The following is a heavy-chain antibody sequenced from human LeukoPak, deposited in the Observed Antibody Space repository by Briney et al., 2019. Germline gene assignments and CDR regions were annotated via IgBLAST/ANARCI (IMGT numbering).Heavy chain of an antibody. CDR1: GFTVSSNY. V-gene: IGHV3-7*01. J-gene: IGHJ4*02. D-gene: IGHD3-22*01. CDR3: VRSWSYDPSGYYSADY. CDR2: IKQDGTEK. Sequence: SGGSLRLSCAASGFTVSSNYMSWVRQAPGKGLEWVANIKQDGTEKYYVGSVEGRFSISRDNAKNSLFLQMNSLRAEDTAVYYCVRSWSYDPSGYYSADYWGQGTLVTVSS.